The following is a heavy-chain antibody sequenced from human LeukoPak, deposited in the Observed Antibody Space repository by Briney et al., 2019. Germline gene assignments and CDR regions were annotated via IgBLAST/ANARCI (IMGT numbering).Heavy chain of an antibody. D-gene: IGHD6-6*01. CDR1: GGSISSYY. CDR3: ARRYSSSTRWFDP. CDR2: IYYSGST. J-gene: IGHJ5*02. V-gene: IGHV4-59*08. Sequence: PSETLSLTCTVSGGSISSYYWSWIRQPPGKGLEWIGYIYYSGSTNYNPSLKSRVTISVDTSKNQFSLKLSSVPAADTAVYYCARRYSSSTRWFDPWGQGTLVTVSS.